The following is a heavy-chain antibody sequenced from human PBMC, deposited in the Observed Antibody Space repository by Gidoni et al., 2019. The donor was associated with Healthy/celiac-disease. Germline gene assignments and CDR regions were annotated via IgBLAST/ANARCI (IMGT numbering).Heavy chain of an antibody. Sequence: EVQLVESGGGLVQPGGSLRLSCAASGFTFTSYAMSWLRQAPGKGLEWVSAISGSGGSTYYADPVKGRFTISRDNSRNTLYLQMNSLRAEDAAVYYCASEPYCSGGSCYGIADYWGQGTLVTVSS. V-gene: IGHV3-23*04. CDR3: ASEPYCSGGSCYGIADY. CDR1: GFTFTSYA. J-gene: IGHJ4*02. D-gene: IGHD2-15*01. CDR2: ISGSGGST.